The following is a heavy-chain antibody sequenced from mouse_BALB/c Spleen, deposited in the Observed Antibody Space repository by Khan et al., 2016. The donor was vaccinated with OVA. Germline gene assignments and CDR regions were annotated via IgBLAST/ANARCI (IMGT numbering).Heavy chain of an antibody. CDR1: GFTFSNYA. CDR3: ARDYWFAY. Sequence: EVELVESGGGLVKPGGSLKLSCAASGFTFSNYAMSRVRQSPEKRLEWVASISSGDSTYYPDSVKGRFTISRDNASNIRYQQMSSLVSEGTAMDYCARDYWFAYWGQGTLVTVSA. J-gene: IGHJ3*01. CDR2: ISSGDST. D-gene: IGHD2-13*01. V-gene: IGHV5-6-5*01.